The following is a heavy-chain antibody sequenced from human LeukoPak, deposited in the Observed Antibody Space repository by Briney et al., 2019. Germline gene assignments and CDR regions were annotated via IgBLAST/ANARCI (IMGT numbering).Heavy chain of an antibody. J-gene: IGHJ4*02. CDR3: ARSDRIAAFFDY. CDR2: IYTSGST. Sequence: SETLSLTCTVSGGSISSYYWSWIRQPAGKGLEWIGRIYTSGSTNCNPSLKSRVTMSVDTSKNQFSLKLSSVTAADTAVYYRARSDRIAAFFDYWGQGTLVTVSS. CDR1: GGSISSYY. D-gene: IGHD6-6*01. V-gene: IGHV4-4*07.